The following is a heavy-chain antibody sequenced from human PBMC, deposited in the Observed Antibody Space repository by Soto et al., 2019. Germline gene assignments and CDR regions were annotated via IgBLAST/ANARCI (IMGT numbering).Heavy chain of an antibody. CDR3: ARDVYDSSGYYPGYFDY. J-gene: IGHJ4*02. CDR2: INRRDGKT. V-gene: IGHV3-23*01. Sequence: GGSLRLSCAASGFTFSSCAMNWVRQAPGKGLEWVSQINRRDGKTYSADSVKGRFTISRDNAKNTLYLQMNSLRAEDTAVYYCARDVYDSSGYYPGYFDYWGQGTLVTVSS. CDR1: GFTFSSCA. D-gene: IGHD3-22*01.